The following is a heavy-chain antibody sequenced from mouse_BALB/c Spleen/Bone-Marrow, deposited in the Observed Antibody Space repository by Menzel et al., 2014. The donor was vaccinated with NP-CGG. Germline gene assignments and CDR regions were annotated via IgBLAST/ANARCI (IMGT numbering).Heavy chain of an antibody. D-gene: IGHD4-1*01. CDR2: ISSGSSTI. CDR1: GFTFSSFG. J-gene: IGHJ4*01. Sequence: DVKLVESGGGLVQPGGSRKLSCAASGFTFSSFGMHWVRQAPEKGLEWVAYISSGSSTIYYAYTVKGRFTISRDNPKNTLFLQMTSLRSEDTAMYYCATGTRAMDYWGQGTPVTVSS. CDR3: ATGTRAMDY. V-gene: IGHV5-17*02.